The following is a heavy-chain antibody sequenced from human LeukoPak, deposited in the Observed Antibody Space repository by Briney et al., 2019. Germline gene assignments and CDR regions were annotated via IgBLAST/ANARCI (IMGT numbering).Heavy chain of an antibody. D-gene: IGHD3-3*01. CDR1: GYSISSGYY. CDR2: IYHSGST. J-gene: IGHJ6*03. V-gene: IGHV4-38-2*02. Sequence: PSETLSLTCTVSGYSISSGYYWAWIRQPPGKGLEWIESIYHSGSTYYNPYLKSRVTISVDTSTNQFSLKLSSVTAADTAVYYCARESRNITIFGVVIHYYYYMVVWGKGTTVTVSS. CDR3: ARESRNITIFGVVIHYYYYMVV.